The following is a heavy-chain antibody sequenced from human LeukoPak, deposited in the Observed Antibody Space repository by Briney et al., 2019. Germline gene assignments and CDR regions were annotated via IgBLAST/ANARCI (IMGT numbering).Heavy chain of an antibody. CDR3: ASAMVRGVPYYYYYYGMDV. J-gene: IGHJ6*02. V-gene: IGHV1-2*02. D-gene: IGHD3-10*01. CDR1: GYTFTGYY. CDR2: INPNSGGT. Sequence: ASVTVSCKASGYTFTGYYMHWVRQAPGQGLEWMGWINPNSGGTNYAQKFQGRVTITRDTSISTAYMELSRLRSDDTAVYYCASAMVRGVPYYYYYYGMDVWGQGTTVTVSS.